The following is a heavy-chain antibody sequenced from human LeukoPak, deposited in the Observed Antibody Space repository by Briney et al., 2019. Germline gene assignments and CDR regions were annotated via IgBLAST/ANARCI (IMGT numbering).Heavy chain of an antibody. J-gene: IGHJ4*02. CDR3: ARDNWLERGDY. D-gene: IGHD1-1*01. Sequence: ASVKVSCKASGGTFSSYAISWVRQAPGQGLEWMGWISAYNGNTNYAQKLQGRVTMTTDTSTSTAYMELRSLRSDDTAVYYCARDNWLERGDYWGQGTLVTVSS. CDR1: GGTFSSYA. V-gene: IGHV1-18*01. CDR2: ISAYNGNT.